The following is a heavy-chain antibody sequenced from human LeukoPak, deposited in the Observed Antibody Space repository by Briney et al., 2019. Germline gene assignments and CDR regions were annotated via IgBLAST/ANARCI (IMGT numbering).Heavy chain of an antibody. V-gene: IGHV3-30-3*01. J-gene: IGHJ4*02. CDR1: GFTFRSYD. CDR2: RSYDGSNK. D-gene: IGHD3-22*01. CDR3: ARERNYYDTSVRYYPNTDLQY. Sequence: GSLRLSCGASGFTFRSYDMHWVRQAPGKGLEWVALRSYDGSNKYYGDSVKGRFTISRDNSMGTLSLQMNSLRAEDTAVYYCARERNYYDTSVRYYPNTDLQYWGQGTLVTVSS.